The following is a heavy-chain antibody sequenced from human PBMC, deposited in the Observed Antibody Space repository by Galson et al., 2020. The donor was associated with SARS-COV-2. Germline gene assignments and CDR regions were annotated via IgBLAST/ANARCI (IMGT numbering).Heavy chain of an antibody. V-gene: IGHV4-39*01. Sequence: SETLSLTCTVSGGSISSSIYFWGWIRQPPGKALQWIGTTYDSGSTYYDPSLKSRLTISVATSKNQFSLKLSSVTAADTAVYYCARHGRGELLFPFDYWGQGILVTVSS. CDR1: GGSISSSIYF. CDR2: TYDSGST. D-gene: IGHD1-26*01. J-gene: IGHJ4*02. CDR3: ARHGRGELLFPFDY.